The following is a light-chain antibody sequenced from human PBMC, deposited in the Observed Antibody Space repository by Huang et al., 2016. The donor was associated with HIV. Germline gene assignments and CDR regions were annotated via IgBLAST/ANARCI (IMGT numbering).Light chain of an antibody. CDR1: QSINTH. Sequence: IQMTQSPSSLSASVGDRVTITCRASQSINTHLNWYQQRPGKAPKLLIYSASILQTGVPSRFSGSGSETDFTLTISNLQPEDFATYYCQQSFRTVWAFGPGTKVDIK. J-gene: IGKJ3*01. V-gene: IGKV1-39*01. CDR3: QQSFRTVWA. CDR2: SAS.